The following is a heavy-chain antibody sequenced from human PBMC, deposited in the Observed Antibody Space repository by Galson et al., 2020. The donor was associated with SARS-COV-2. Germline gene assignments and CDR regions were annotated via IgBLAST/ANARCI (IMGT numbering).Heavy chain of an antibody. CDR3: ASEVVGYYDSGGSGSDY. J-gene: IGHJ4*02. CDR2: IWYDGSNK. V-gene: IGHV3-33*01. D-gene: IGHD3-22*01. CDR1: GFTFSSYG. Sequence: GGSLRLSCAASGFTFSSYGMHWVRQAPGKGLEWVAVIWYDGSNKYYADSVKGRFTISRDNSKNTLYLQMNSLRAEDTAVYYCASEVVGYYDSGGSGSDYCGQGTLVTVSS.